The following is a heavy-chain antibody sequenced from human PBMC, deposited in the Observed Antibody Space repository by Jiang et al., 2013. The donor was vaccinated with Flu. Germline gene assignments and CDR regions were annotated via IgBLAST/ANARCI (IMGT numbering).Heavy chain of an antibody. CDR1: GYSFTSYA. CDR3: ARDHFSGSISTLDL. J-gene: IGHJ5*02. D-gene: IGHD2-15*01. V-gene: IGHV7-4-1*02. CDR2: IDMNTGRP. Sequence: EVKKSGASVKVSCKASGYSFTSYAVNWLRQATGPGFEWMGWIDMNTGRPTYAQGFTGRFVFSLDTSVSTAYLHINSLEPDDTAVYYCARDHFSGSISTLDLWGQGTQVTVSS.